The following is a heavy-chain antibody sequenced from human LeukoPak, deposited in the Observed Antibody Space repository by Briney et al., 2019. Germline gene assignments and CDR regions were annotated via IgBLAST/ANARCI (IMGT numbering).Heavy chain of an antibody. D-gene: IGHD6-19*01. CDR2: INPKSGGT. CDR3: ARDLGISGWYAPPLGYFDY. J-gene: IGHJ4*02. V-gene: IGHV1-2*02. Sequence: ASVKVSCKASGYTFTGYYMHWVRQAPGQGLEWMGWINPKSGGTNYAQKFQGRVTTTRDTSISTTYMELSRLRSDDTAVYYCARDLGISGWYAPPLGYFDYWGQGTLVTVSS. CDR1: GYTFTGYY.